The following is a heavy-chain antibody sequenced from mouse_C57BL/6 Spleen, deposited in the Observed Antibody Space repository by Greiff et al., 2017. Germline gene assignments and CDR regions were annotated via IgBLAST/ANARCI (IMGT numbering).Heavy chain of an antibody. Sequence: EVKLVESGGGLVQPGGSLSLSCAASGFTFTDYYMSWVRQPPGKALEWLGFIRNKANGYTTEYSASVKGRFTISRDNSQSILYLQMNALRAEDSATYYCAKYYGNYGIAYWGQGTLVTVSA. CDR3: AKYYGNYGIAY. CDR2: IRNKANGYTT. D-gene: IGHD2-1*01. J-gene: IGHJ3*01. CDR1: GFTFTDYY. V-gene: IGHV7-3*01.